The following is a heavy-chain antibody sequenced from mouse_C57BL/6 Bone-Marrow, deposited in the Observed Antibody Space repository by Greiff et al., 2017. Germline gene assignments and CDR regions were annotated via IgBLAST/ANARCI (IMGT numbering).Heavy chain of an antibody. CDR1: GYTFTDYY. Sequence: EVQLQQSGPELVKPGASVKISCKASGYTFTDYYMNWVKQSHGKSLEWIGDINPNNGGTSYNQKFKGKATLTVDKSSSTAYMELRSLTSEDSAVYYCARRGEGSRDYYAMDYWGQGTSVTVSS. V-gene: IGHV1-26*01. J-gene: IGHJ4*01. CDR3: ARRGEGSRDYYAMDY. CDR2: INPNNGGT.